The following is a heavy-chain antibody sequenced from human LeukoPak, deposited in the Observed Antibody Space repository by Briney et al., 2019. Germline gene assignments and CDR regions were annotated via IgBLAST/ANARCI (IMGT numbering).Heavy chain of an antibody. CDR3: ARDPFPNSSGDF. V-gene: IGHV1-69*01. CDR2: ITPIFGTA. D-gene: IGHD3-22*01. CDR1: GGTFSSYA. Sequence: ASVKVSCKASGGTFSSYAISWVRQAPGQGLEWMGGITPIFGTANYAQKFQGRVTITADESTSTAYMELSSLRSEDTAVYYCARDPFPNSSGDFWGQGTLVTVSS. J-gene: IGHJ4*02.